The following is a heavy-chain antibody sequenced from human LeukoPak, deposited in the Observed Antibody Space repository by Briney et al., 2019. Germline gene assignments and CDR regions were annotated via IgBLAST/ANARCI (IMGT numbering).Heavy chain of an antibody. D-gene: IGHD6-19*01. J-gene: IGHJ4*02. CDR2: IYSGGST. V-gene: IGHV3-53*01. Sequence: GGSLRLSCAASGFTVSSNYMSWVRQAPGKGLEWVSVIYSGGSTYYADSVKGRFTISRDDSKNTLYLQMNSLRAEDTAVYYCAREVAGLFDYWGRGTLVTVSS. CDR1: GFTVSSNY. CDR3: AREVAGLFDY.